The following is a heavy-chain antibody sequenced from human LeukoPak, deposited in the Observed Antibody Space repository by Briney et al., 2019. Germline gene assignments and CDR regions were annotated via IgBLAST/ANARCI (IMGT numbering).Heavy chain of an antibody. CDR1: GFIFSNYA. D-gene: IGHD3-10*01. V-gene: IGHV3-7*01. CDR2: IKQDGSEK. J-gene: IGHJ5*02. CDR3: ARMVRGVIEGDWFDP. Sequence: GGSLRLACAASGFIFSNYAMHWVRQAPGKGLEWVANIKQDGSEKYYVDSVKGRFTISRDNAKNSLYLQMNSLRAEDTAVYYCARMVRGVIEGDWFDPWGQGTLVTVSS.